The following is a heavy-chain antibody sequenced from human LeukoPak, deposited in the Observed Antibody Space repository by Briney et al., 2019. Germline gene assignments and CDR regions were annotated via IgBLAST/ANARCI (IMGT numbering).Heavy chain of an antibody. CDR2: ISWNSGSI. J-gene: IGHJ4*02. CDR3: AKDTTAMVRGADDY. V-gene: IGHV3-9*01. Sequence: GRSLRLSCAASGFTFDDYAMHWVRQAPGKGLEWVSGISWNSGSIGYADSVKGRFTISRDNAKNSLYLQMNSLRAEDTALYYCAKDTTAMVRGADDYWGQGTLVTVSS. CDR1: GFTFDDYA. D-gene: IGHD3-10*01.